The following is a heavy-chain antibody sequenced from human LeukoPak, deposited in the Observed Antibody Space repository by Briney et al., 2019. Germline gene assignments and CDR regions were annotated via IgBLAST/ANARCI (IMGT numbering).Heavy chain of an antibody. CDR1: GFTFSSYA. J-gene: IGHJ4*02. V-gene: IGHV3-30-3*01. D-gene: IGHD6-19*01. CDR2: ISYDGSNK. Sequence: PGGSLRLSCAASGFTFSSYAMHWVRQAPGKGLEWVAVISYDGSNKYYADSVKGRFTISRDNSKNTLYLQMNSLRAEDTAVYYCARGGIAVAGTVVDYWGQGTLVTVSS. CDR3: ARGGIAVAGTVVDY.